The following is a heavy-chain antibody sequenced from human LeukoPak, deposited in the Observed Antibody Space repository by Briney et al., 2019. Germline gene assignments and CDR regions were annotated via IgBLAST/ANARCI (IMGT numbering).Heavy chain of an antibody. Sequence: PGGSLRLSCVGSGFTFGSYRMNWVRQAPGKGLEWVSSISTSSTYIYYADSLKGRFTISRDNAKNSLYLQMNSLRGEDTAVYYCARGLTYWGQGTLVTVSS. CDR1: GFTFGSYR. CDR3: ARGLTY. CDR2: ISTSSTYI. V-gene: IGHV3-21*01. J-gene: IGHJ4*02. D-gene: IGHD3-9*01.